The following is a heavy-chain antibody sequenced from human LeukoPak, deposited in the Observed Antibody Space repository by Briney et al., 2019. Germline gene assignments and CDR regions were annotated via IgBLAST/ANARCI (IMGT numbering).Heavy chain of an antibody. CDR1: GYTFTGYY. J-gene: IGHJ4*02. Sequence: ASVKVSCKPSGYTFTGYYLHWVRQAPGQALEWMGWINPNIGATMYAEKFQGRVTLTRDTSISTAYMELSSLRPDYTALYYCARDRVGSGWPRPYYFEHRGQGTLVTVSS. CDR3: ARDRVGSGWPRPYYFEH. V-gene: IGHV1-2*02. D-gene: IGHD6-19*01. CDR2: INPNIGAT.